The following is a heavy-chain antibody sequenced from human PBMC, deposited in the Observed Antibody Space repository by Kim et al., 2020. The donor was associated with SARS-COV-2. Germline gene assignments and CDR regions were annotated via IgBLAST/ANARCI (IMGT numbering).Heavy chain of an antibody. V-gene: IGHV1-8*01. D-gene: IGHD3-16*01. CDR2: MNPISGNT. CDR1: GYSFMNYE. CDR3: VRGDLSKYESNWGSYYIIDH. J-gene: IGHJ4*02. Sequence: ASVKVSCKTTGYSFMNYEINWVRQAPGQGLEWMGWMNPISGNTVYGQKFQGRVAMTRNTSISTAYMELNSLRSEDTALYYCVRGDLSKYESNWGSYYIIDHWGQGTLVTVSS.